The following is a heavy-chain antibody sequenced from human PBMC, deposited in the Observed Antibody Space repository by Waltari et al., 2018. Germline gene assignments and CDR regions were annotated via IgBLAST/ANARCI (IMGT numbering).Heavy chain of an antibody. Sequence: QVQLVESGGGVVQPGRSLRLSCAASGFTFSSYGMHWVRQAPGKGLEWVAVIAYDGSNKYYADAVKGRFTISRDNSKNTLYLQMNSLRAEDTAVYYCARLETDTAMGPVFDYWGQGTLVTVSS. D-gene: IGHD5-18*01. CDR3: ARLETDTAMGPVFDY. V-gene: IGHV3-30*03. CDR1: GFTFSSYG. CDR2: IAYDGSNK. J-gene: IGHJ4*02.